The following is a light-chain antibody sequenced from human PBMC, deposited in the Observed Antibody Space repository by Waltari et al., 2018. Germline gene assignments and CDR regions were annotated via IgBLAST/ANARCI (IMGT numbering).Light chain of an antibody. CDR2: WAS. V-gene: IGKV4-1*01. CDR1: QSVLYSSNNKNY. CDR3: QQYYSTPRT. J-gene: IGKJ2*02. Sequence: DIVLTQSPDSLAVSLGARATINCKSSQSVLYSSNNKNYLAWYQQKPGQPPKLLIYWASTRESGVPDRFSGSGSGTDFTLTISSLQAEDVAVYYCQQYYSTPRTFGQGTKLGIK.